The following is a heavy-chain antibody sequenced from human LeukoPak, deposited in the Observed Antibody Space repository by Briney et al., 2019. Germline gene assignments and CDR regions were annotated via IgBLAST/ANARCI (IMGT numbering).Heavy chain of an antibody. CDR3: ARTDRDYGSGSFHYFDY. D-gene: IGHD3-10*01. CDR2: IYYSGTT. J-gene: IGHJ4*02. CDR1: GGSVSSVSYY. Sequence: PSETLSLTCTVSGGSVSSVSYYWSWIRQPPGKGLEWIAYIYYSGTTNYNPSLKSRVTISADTSKNQFSLKLKSVTAADTAVYYCARTDRDYGSGSFHYFDYWGQGTLVTVSS. V-gene: IGHV4-61*01.